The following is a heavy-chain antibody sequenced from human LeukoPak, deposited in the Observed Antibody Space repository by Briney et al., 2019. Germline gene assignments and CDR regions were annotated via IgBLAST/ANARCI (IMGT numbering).Heavy chain of an antibody. J-gene: IGHJ4*02. D-gene: IGHD3-10*01. CDR1: GFTLSSYE. V-gene: IGHV3-48*03. CDR2: ISSSGSTI. CDR3: ATQYGSGSPY. Sequence: GGSLRLSCAASGFTLSSYEMNWVRQAPGKGLEWVSYISSSGSTIYYADSVKGRFTISRDNAKNSLYLQMNSLRAEDTAVYYCATQYGSGSPYWGQGTLVTVSS.